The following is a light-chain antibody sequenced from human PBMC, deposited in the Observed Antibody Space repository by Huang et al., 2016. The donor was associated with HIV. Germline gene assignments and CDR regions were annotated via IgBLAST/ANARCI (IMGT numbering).Light chain of an antibody. CDR2: LGS. Sequence: IVMTQSPLSLPVTPGEPASISCRSSQSLLRSNGYTYLDWYLQRPGQSPQLLIYLGSKRGAGVPDRFSGSASGTNFTLKVSRVEADDLGTYYCMQGLQTPGVTFGPGTKVDFK. V-gene: IGKV2-28*01. J-gene: IGKJ3*01. CDR1: QSLLRSNGYTY. CDR3: MQGLQTPGVT.